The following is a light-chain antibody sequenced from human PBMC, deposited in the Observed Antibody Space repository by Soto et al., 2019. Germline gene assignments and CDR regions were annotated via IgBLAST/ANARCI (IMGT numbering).Light chain of an antibody. CDR1: SSDIGTYKY. J-gene: IGLJ2*01. Sequence: QSALTQPASVSGSPGQSITISCTGTSSDIGTYKYVSWFQHHPGKAPKLILFEAINRPSGISNRFSGSKSDTTASLTISGLQTDDEGDYYCASYTGNNAWLFGGGTKVTVL. CDR3: ASYTGNNAWL. V-gene: IGLV2-14*01. CDR2: EAI.